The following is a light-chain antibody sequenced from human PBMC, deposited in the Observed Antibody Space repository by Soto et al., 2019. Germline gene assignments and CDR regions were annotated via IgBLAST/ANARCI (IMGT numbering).Light chain of an antibody. Sequence: QSVLTQPPSASSTPGQTVTISCSGSTSNIGTFYVYWYQHLPGTAPKLLIYLGDQRASGVSDRFSGSKSGTSASLAINGLLSDDEAYYYCAAWDDNLNAYVFGSGTKLTVL. CDR1: TSNIGTFY. J-gene: IGLJ1*01. V-gene: IGLV1-47*02. CDR2: LGD. CDR3: AAWDDNLNAYV.